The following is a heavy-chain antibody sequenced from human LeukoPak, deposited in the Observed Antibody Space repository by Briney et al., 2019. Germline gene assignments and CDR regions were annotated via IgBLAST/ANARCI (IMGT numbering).Heavy chain of an antibody. CDR3: AREWFSSYVWGSFYYFDY. Sequence: SETLSLTCTVSGGSISSGGYYWSWIRQHPGKGLEWIGYIYYSGSTYYNPSLKSRVTISVDTSKNQFSLKLSSVTAAETAVYYCAREWFSSYVWGSFYYFDYWGQGTLVTVSS. J-gene: IGHJ4*02. CDR1: GGSISSGGYY. V-gene: IGHV4-31*03. D-gene: IGHD3-16*01. CDR2: IYYSGST.